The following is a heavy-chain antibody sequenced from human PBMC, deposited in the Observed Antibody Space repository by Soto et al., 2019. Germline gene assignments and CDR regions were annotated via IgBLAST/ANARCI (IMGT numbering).Heavy chain of an antibody. D-gene: IGHD1-26*01. Sequence: GGSLRLSCATSGFNFKSYMMHWVRQAPGKGLEWVSSISSTRTYIHYADSVKGRFTISRDNAKNALYLELNNLSAEDTAVYHCAKNQGVELVPLATVDWFDPWGQGSVVTVSS. V-gene: IGHV3-21*04. CDR3: AKNQGVELVPLATVDWFDP. CDR2: ISSTRTYI. J-gene: IGHJ5*02. CDR1: GFNFKSYM.